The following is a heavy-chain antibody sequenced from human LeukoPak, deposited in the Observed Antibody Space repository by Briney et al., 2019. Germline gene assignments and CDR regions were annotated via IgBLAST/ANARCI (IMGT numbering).Heavy chain of an antibody. V-gene: IGHV3-7*01. CDR2: IKQDGSEK. D-gene: IGHD2-15*01. J-gene: IGHJ6*02. CDR1: GFTFSSYW. CDR3: AREPRGAYCSGGSCYSWYYYGMDV. Sequence: GGSLRLSCAASGFTFSSYWMSWVRQAPGKGLEWVANIKQDGSEKYYVDSVKGRFTISRDNAKNSLYLQMNSLRAEDAAVYYCAREPRGAYCSGGSCYSWYYYGMDVWGQGTTVTVSS.